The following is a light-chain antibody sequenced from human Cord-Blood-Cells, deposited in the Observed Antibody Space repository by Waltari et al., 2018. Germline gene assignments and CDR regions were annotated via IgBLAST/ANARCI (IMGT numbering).Light chain of an antibody. Sequence: EIVLTQSPATLSLSPGERATLSCRASQSVSSYLAWYQQKPGQAPSLLIYDASNRATGIPARFSSSGSGTDFTLTISSLEPEDFAVYYCQQRSNWHTFGQGTKLEIK. V-gene: IGKV3-11*01. CDR1: QSVSSY. J-gene: IGKJ2*01. CDR2: DAS. CDR3: QQRSNWHT.